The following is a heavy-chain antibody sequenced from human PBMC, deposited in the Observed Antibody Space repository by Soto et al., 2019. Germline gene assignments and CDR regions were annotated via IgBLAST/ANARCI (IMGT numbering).Heavy chain of an antibody. V-gene: IGHV1-69*08. CDR1: GGTFSSYT. D-gene: IGHD2-8*01. J-gene: IGHJ4*02. CDR2: IIPILGIA. CDR3: ARDGGGYCTNGVCSSFDY. Sequence: QVQLVQSGAEVQKPGSSVKVSCKASGGTFSSYTISWVRQAPGQGLEWMGRIIPILGIANYAQKFQGRVTITADKSTSTAYMELSSLRSEDTAVYYCARDGGGYCTNGVCSSFDYWGQGTLVTVSS.